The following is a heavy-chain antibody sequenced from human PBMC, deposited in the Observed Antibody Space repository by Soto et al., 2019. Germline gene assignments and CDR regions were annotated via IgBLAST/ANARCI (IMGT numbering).Heavy chain of an antibody. CDR3: ARDGDPGYSFWSGPLGGGRFDP. D-gene: IGHD3-3*01. CDR2: IVHLFGTA. J-gene: IGHJ5*02. CDR1: GGTFGNTA. V-gene: IGHV1-69*12. Sequence: QVQLVQSGAEVKEPGSSVNVSCKTSGGTFGNTAVTWVRQVPGQGLEWIGGIVHLFGTANYAQKFRGRVMITADESTSTAYMDLSSLRSDDTAIYYCARDGDPGYSFWSGPLGGGRFDPWGKGTLVTVSS.